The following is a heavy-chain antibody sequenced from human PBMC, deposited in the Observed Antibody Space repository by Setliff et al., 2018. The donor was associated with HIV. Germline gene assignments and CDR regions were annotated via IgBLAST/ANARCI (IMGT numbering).Heavy chain of an antibody. D-gene: IGHD6-25*01. CDR1: GGTFSGYA. Sequence: SVKVSCKAPGGTFSGYAFSWVRQAPGQGFEWMGGSIPVFGTVNYAQKFLGRATITADESTNTSYMELTSLRSEDTAVYFCARVPSGAAGLVRAGFYFWGQGTLVTVSS. J-gene: IGHJ4*01. CDR2: SIPVFGTV. V-gene: IGHV1-69*13. CDR3: ARVPSGAAGLVRAGFYF.